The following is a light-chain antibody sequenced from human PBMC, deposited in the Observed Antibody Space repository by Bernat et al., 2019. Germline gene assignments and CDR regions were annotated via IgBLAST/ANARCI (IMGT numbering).Light chain of an antibody. CDR2: EVT. CDR3: VSYTTSSTVV. Sequence: QSALTQPAPVSGSPGQSITISCTGTSSDVGAYNYVSWFQQHPDKPPKLMFYEVTNRPSGVSYRFSGSKSGNTASLTISGLQAEDEADYYCVSYTTSSTVVFGTGTKVTVL. J-gene: IGLJ1*01. V-gene: IGLV2-14*01. CDR1: SSDVGAYNY.